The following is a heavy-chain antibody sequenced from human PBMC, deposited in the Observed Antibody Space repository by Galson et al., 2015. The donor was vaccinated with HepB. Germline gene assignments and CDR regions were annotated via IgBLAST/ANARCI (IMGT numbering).Heavy chain of an antibody. CDR2: INPSGGST. J-gene: IGHJ4*02. CDR1: GYTFTNYY. CDR3: ARGGMVGATATNY. D-gene: IGHD1-26*01. V-gene: IGHV1-46*01. Sequence: SVKVSCKASGYTFTNYYIHWVRQAPGQGLEWMGIINPSGGSTSSTQKFQGRLTMTSDTSTSTVYMDLSSLRSEDTAVYYCARGGMVGATATNYWGQGTLVTVSS.